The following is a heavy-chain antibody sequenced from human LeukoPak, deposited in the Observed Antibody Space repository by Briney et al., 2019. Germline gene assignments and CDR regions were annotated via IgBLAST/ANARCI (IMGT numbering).Heavy chain of an antibody. J-gene: IGHJ6*02. CDR1: GGSISSYY. V-gene: IGHV4-4*07. CDR3: ARDGRYDFWSGYSDLYYGMDV. Sequence: SGTLSLTCTVSGGSISSYYWSWIRQPAGKGLEWIGRIYTSGSTNYNPSLKSRVTMSVDTSKNQFSLKLSSVTAADTAVYYCARDGRYDFWSGYSDLYYGMDVWGQGTTVTVSS. CDR2: IYTSGST. D-gene: IGHD3-3*01.